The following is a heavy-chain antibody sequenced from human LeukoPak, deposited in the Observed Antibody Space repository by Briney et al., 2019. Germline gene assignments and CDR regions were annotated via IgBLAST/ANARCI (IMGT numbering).Heavy chain of an antibody. V-gene: IGHV5-10-1*04. CDR1: GYSFTSYW. CDR3: ARRYSGSYPYEAFDI. Sequence: HGESLKISCKGSGYSFTSYWISWVRQMPGKGLEWMGRIDPSDSYTNHSPSFQGQVTISADKSISTAYLQWSSLKASDTAMYYCARRYSGSYPYEAFDIWGQGTMVTVSS. D-gene: IGHD1-26*01. J-gene: IGHJ3*02. CDR2: IDPSDSYT.